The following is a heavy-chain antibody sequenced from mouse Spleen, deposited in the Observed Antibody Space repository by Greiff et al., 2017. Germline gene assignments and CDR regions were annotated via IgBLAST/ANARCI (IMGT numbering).Heavy chain of an antibody. J-gene: IGHJ3*01. Sequence: QVQLQQSGAELVKPGASVKISCKASGYAFSSYWMNWVKQRPGKGLEWIGQIYPGDGDTNYNGKFKGKATLTADKSSSTAYMQLSSLTSEDSAVYFCARLAGNYFPWFAYWGQGTLVTVSA. CDR2: IYPGDGDT. CDR3: ARLAGNYFPWFAY. D-gene: IGHD2-1*01. CDR1: GYAFSSYW. V-gene: IGHV1-80*01.